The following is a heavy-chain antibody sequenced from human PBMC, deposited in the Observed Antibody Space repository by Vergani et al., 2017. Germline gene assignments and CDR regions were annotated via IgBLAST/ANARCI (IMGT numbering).Heavy chain of an antibody. CDR1: GGSINSHNYY. V-gene: IGHV4-61*02. D-gene: IGHD2-15*01. CDR3: ARGSCLGGSCYKSLFDY. Sequence: QVQLQESGPGLVKPSQTLSLTCTVSGGSINSHNYYWSWIRQPAGKGLEWIGRIHTSGSTNYNPSLTSRVTMSEDTSKNQFSLNLTSVTAADTAVYFCARGSCLGGSCYKSLFDYWGQGILVTVSS. CDR2: IHTSGST. J-gene: IGHJ4*02.